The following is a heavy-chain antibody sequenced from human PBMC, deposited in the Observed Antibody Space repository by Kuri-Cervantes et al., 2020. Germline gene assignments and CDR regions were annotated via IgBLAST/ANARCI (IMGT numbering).Heavy chain of an antibody. Sequence: SETLSLTCTVSGGSISSSSYYWGWIRQPPGKGLEWIGSIYYIGSTYYNPSLNSRVTISVDTSTNQFSLKLSSVAAAHTPVYYCARQRSPNYYGSGSYYANPPDYWDQGTLVTVSS. CDR2: IYYIGST. D-gene: IGHD3-10*01. J-gene: IGHJ4*02. CDR3: ARQRSPNYYGSGSYYANPPDY. CDR1: GGSISSSSYY. V-gene: IGHV4-39*01.